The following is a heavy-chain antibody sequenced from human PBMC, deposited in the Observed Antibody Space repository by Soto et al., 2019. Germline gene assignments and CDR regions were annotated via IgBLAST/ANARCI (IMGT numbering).Heavy chain of an antibody. D-gene: IGHD3-16*01. Sequence: PSETLSLTCTVSGGSVSGGDYYWSWIRQPPGKGLDLIGCIYYSGSTNYNPSLKSRVTISLDTSKSQFSLKLTSVAAADTAVYYCARIPVDKYMINWLDPWGQGTLVTVSS. CDR1: GGSVSGGDYY. CDR2: IYYSGST. CDR3: ARIPVDKYMINWLDP. V-gene: IGHV4-61*08. J-gene: IGHJ5*02.